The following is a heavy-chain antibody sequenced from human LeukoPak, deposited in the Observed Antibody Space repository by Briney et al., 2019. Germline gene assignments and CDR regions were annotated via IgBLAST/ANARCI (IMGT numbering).Heavy chain of an antibody. CDR1: GGSLSGYY. CDR2: INHSGST. J-gene: IGHJ4*02. CDR3: ARGRISQWLVRFDY. V-gene: IGHV4-34*01. D-gene: IGHD6-19*01. Sequence: PSETLSLTCAVYGGSLSGYYWSWIRQPPGKGLEWIGEINHSGSTNYNPSLKSRVTISVDTSKNQFSLKLSSVTAADTAVYYCARGRISQWLVRFDYWGQGTLVTASS.